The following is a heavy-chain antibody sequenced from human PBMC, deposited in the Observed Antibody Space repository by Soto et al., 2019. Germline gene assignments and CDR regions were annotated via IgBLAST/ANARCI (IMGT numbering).Heavy chain of an antibody. J-gene: IGHJ6*02. V-gene: IGHV5-51*01. D-gene: IGHD4-4*01. CDR3: ARTLQPLTYYYGMDV. Sequence: GESLKISCKGSGYSFTSYWIGWVRQMPGKGLEWMGIIYPGDSDTRYSPSFQGQVTISADKSISTAYLQWSSLKASDTAMYYCARTLQPLTYYYGMDVWGQGTTVTVSS. CDR1: GYSFTSYW. CDR2: IYPGDSDT.